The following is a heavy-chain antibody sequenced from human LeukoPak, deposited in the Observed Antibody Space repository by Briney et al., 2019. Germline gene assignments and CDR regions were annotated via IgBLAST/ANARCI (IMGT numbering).Heavy chain of an antibody. D-gene: IGHD4-17*01. V-gene: IGHV3-9*01. CDR1: GFTFDDYA. CDR2: ISWNSGSI. J-gene: IGHJ6*02. CDR3: AKGGRTVTTSPAPYYYGMDV. Sequence: GGSLRLSCAASGFTFDDYAMHWVRQAPGKGLEWVSGISWNSGSIGYADSVKGRFTISRDNAKNSLYLQMNSLRAEDTALYYCAKGGRTVTTSPAPYYYGMDVWGQGTTVTVSS.